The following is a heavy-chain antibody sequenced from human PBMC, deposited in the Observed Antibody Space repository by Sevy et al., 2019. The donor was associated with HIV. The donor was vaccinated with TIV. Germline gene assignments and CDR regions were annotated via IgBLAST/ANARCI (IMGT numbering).Heavy chain of an antibody. D-gene: IGHD3-10*01. CDR3: AKDVPCYSGFDH. CDR2: ISWDGKKT. V-gene: IGHV3-43*01. J-gene: IGHJ4*02. CDR1: GFTFDDYT. Sequence: GGSLRLSCAASGFTFDDYTMHWVRQVPGKGLEWVSLISWDGKKTDYADSVEGRFTVSRDNRKNSLYLQMNSLRSEDTALYFCAKDVPCYSGFDHWGQGTLVTVSS.